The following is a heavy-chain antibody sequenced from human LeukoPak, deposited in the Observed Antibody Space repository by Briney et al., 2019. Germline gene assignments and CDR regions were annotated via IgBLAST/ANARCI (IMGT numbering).Heavy chain of an antibody. CDR3: ARLSSWPLNWFDP. D-gene: IGHD6-13*01. Sequence: SETLSLTCTVSGGSISRGSYYWGWIRQPPGKGLEWIGSIYYSGSTYYNPSLKSRVTISVDTSKNQFSLKLSSVTAADAAVYYCARLSSWPLNWFDPWGQGTLVTVSS. J-gene: IGHJ5*02. CDR2: IYYSGST. V-gene: IGHV4-39*01. CDR1: GGSISRGSYY.